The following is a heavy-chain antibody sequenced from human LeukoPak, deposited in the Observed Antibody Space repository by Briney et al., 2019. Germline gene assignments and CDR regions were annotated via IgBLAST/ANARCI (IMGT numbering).Heavy chain of an antibody. Sequence: GASVKVSCKASGYTFTSYGISWVRQAPGQGLEWMGWISAYNGNTNYAQKLQGRVTMTTDTSTSTAYMELRSLRSDDTAVYYCARSRYYDSSGYSPFDYWGQGTLVTVSS. J-gene: IGHJ4*02. D-gene: IGHD3-22*01. CDR2: ISAYNGNT. CDR1: GYTFTSYG. CDR3: ARSRYYDSSGYSPFDY. V-gene: IGHV1-18*01.